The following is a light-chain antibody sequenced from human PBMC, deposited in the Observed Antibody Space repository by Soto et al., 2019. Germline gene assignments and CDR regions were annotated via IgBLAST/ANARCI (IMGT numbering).Light chain of an antibody. J-gene: IGKJ3*01. CDR3: QQSYSTVRT. CDR1: RSINSY. V-gene: IGKV1-39*01. Sequence: DIQMTQSPSSLSASVGDRVTITCRASRSINSYLNWYQQKPGKAPKLLIYAASSLQSGVPSRFSGSGSGTDFTLTISSLQPEDFATYYCQQSYSTVRTCGPGTKVDIK. CDR2: AAS.